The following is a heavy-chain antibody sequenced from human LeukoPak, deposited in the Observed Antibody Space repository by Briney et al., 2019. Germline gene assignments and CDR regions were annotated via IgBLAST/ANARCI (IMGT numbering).Heavy chain of an antibody. V-gene: IGHV3-23*01. D-gene: IGHD3-10*01. Sequence: AGSLRLSCAASGFTFSSYAMSWVRQAPGKGLEWVSAISGSGGSTYYADSVKGRFTISRDNSKNTLYLQMNSLRAEDTAVYYCAKDWFGELFVDYWGQGTLVTVSS. CDR1: GFTFSSYA. CDR3: AKDWFGELFVDY. J-gene: IGHJ4*02. CDR2: ISGSGGST.